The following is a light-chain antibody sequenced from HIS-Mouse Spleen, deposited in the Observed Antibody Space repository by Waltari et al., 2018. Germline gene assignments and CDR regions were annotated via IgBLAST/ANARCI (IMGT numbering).Light chain of an antibody. CDR3: QQYGSSFT. V-gene: IGKV3-20*01. CDR2: GAS. CDR1: RSVSSSY. J-gene: IGKJ3*01. Sequence: EIVLTQSPGTLSLSPGERATLSCRASRSVSSSYLAWYQQKPGQAPRLLIYGASSRATGIPDRFSGSGSGTDFTLTISRLEPEDFAVYYCQQYGSSFTFGPGTKVDIK.